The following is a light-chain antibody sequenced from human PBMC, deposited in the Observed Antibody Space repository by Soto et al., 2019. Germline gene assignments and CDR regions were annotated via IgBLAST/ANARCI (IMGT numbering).Light chain of an antibody. CDR1: QSVSTKY. J-gene: IGKJ2*01. CDR3: QHYGSSPPDT. Sequence: EIVLTQSPGTLSLSLGERATLSCRASQSVSTKYVAWYQQKPGQAPSLLIYGTSNRAADVPDRFSGTGSGTDFSLTISSLEPEDFAVYYCQHYGSSPPDTFGQGTKLE. V-gene: IGKV3-20*01. CDR2: GTS.